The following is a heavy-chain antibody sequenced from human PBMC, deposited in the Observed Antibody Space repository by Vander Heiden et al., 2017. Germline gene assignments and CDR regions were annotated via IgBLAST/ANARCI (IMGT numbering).Heavy chain of an antibody. CDR3: AGGTTGEMATIGARFAFDI. Sequence: QVQLVQSGAEVKKPGSSVKVSCKASGGTFSSYAISWVRQAPGQGLEWMGGIIPIFGTANYAQKFQGRVTFTADESTSTAYMELSSLRSEDTAVYYCAGGTTGEMATIGARFAFDIWGQGTMVTVAS. CDR2: IIPIFGTA. J-gene: IGHJ3*02. D-gene: IGHD1-1*01. V-gene: IGHV1-69*01. CDR1: GGTFSSYA.